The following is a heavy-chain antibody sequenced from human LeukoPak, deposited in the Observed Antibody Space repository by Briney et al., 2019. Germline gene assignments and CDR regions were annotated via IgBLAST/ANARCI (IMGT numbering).Heavy chain of an antibody. J-gene: IGHJ4*02. D-gene: IGHD1-26*01. CDR1: GFTFSSYG. CDR3: ARARIVGARAFDY. Sequence: PGGSLRLSCAASGFTFSSYGMHWVRQAPGKGLEWVAVISYDGSNKYYADSVKGRFTISRDNAKNSLYLQMNSLRAEDTAVYYCARARIVGARAFDYWGQGTLVTVSS. V-gene: IGHV3-30*03. CDR2: ISYDGSNK.